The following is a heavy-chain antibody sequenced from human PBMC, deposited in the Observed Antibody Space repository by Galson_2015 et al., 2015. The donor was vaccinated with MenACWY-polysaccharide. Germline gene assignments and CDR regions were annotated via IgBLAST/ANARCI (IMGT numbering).Heavy chain of an antibody. CDR3: ASTEISVGRWLQLGGIGRDAFDI. V-gene: IGHV7-4-1*02. CDR2: INTNTGNP. J-gene: IGHJ3*02. D-gene: IGHD5-24*01. Sequence: SVKVSCKASGYTFTSYAMNWVRQAPGQGLEWVGWINTNTGNPTYAQGLTGRFVFSLDTSVSTAYLQISSLKAEDTAVYYCASTEISVGRWLQLGGIGRDAFDIWGQGTMVTVSS. CDR1: GYTFTSYA.